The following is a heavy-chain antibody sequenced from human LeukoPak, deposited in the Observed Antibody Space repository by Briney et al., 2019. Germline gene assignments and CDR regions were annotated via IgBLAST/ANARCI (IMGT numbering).Heavy chain of an antibody. J-gene: IGHJ3*02. CDR2: FDPEDGET. Sequence: VASVKVSCKVSGYTLTELSMHWVRQAPGKGLEWMGGFDPEDGETIYAQKFQGRVTMTEDTSTDTAYMELSSLRSEDTAVYYCATVITIFGVVNNENAFDIWGQGTMVTVSS. CDR1: GYTLTELS. CDR3: ATVITIFGVVNNENAFDI. V-gene: IGHV1-24*01. D-gene: IGHD3-3*01.